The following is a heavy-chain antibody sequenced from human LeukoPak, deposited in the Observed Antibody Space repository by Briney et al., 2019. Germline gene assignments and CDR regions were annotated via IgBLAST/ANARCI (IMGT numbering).Heavy chain of an antibody. J-gene: IGHJ4*02. V-gene: IGHV3-23*01. CDR3: AKLGSVSGYYFDY. CDR2: ISGSGGST. D-gene: IGHD2-15*01. CDR1: GFTFSSYA. Sequence: PGGSLRLSCAASGFTFSSYAMSWVRQAPGKGLEWASAISGSGGSTYYADSVKGRFTISRDNSKDTLYLQMNSLRAEDTAVYYCAKLGSVSGYYFDYWGQGTLVTVSS.